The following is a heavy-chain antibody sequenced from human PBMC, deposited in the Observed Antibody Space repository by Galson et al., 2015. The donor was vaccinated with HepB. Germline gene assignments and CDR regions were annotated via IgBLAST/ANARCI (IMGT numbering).Heavy chain of an antibody. J-gene: IGHJ5*02. V-gene: IGHV3-7*01. CDR1: GFTFSSYW. CDR3: AREGGRDFWSGYYGLQYNWLDP. Sequence: SLRLSCAASGFTFSSYWMTWVRQAPGKGLEWVANIKQDESEEYYVDSVKGRFTISRDNAKNSLYLQMNSLRVEDTAVYYCAREGGRDFWSGYYGLQYNWLDPWGQGTRVTVSS. D-gene: IGHD3-3*01. CDR2: IKQDESEE.